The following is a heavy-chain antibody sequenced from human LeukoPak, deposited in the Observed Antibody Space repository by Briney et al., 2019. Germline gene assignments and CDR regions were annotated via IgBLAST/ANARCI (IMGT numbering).Heavy chain of an antibody. V-gene: IGHV3-7*01. Sequence: GGSLRLSCTASGFTFSSYWMSWVRQAPGKGLEWVANIKQDGSDKYYVDSVKGRFTISRDNAKNSLYLQMNSLRAEDTDVYYCARAAGAAMRYYYYYYMDVWGEGTTVTVSS. CDR1: GFTFSSYW. J-gene: IGHJ6*03. CDR3: ARAAGAAMRYYYYYYMDV. CDR2: IKQDGSDK. D-gene: IGHD2-2*01.